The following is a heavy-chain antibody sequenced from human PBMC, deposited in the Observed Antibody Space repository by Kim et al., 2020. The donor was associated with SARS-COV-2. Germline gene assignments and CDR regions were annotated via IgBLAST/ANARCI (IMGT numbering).Heavy chain of an antibody. CDR2: FYYSGST. CDR1: GGSISSSSYY. V-gene: IGHV4-39*01. D-gene: IGHD5-18*01. J-gene: IGHJ4*02. Sequence: SETLSLTCTVSGGSISSSSYYWGWIRQPPGKGLEWIGSFYYSGSTFYNPSLKSRVTISVDTSKNQFSLQLSSVTAADTAVYYCASRGYTYGSDYWGQGTLVTVSS. CDR3: ASRGYTYGSDY.